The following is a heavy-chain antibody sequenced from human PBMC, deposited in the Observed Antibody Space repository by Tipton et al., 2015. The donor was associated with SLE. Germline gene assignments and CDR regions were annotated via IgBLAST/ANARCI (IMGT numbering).Heavy chain of an antibody. D-gene: IGHD3-16*01. CDR2: INHSGST. CDR3: ARGGTLWYYYSYMDV. V-gene: IGHV4-34*01. Sequence: TLSLTCVVSGGSFSSTTHYWGWIRQPPGKGLEWIGEINHSGSTNYNPSLKSRVTISVDTSKNQFSLKLSSVTAADTAVYYCARGGTLWYYYSYMDVWGKGTTVTVSS. J-gene: IGHJ6*03. CDR1: GGSFSSTTHY.